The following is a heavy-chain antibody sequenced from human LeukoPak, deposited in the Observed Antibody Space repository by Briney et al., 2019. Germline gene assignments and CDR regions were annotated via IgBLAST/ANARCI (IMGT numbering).Heavy chain of an antibody. Sequence: GGSLRLSCAASGFTFDDYAMSWVRQAPGKGLEWVSGISGSGGSTYYADSVKGRFTISRDNSRNTLYLQMNSLRAEDTALYYCAKDRYNTAMVSFDYWGQGTLVTVSS. J-gene: IGHJ4*02. CDR2: ISGSGGST. D-gene: IGHD5-18*01. CDR3: AKDRYNTAMVSFDY. CDR1: GFTFDDYA. V-gene: IGHV3-23*01.